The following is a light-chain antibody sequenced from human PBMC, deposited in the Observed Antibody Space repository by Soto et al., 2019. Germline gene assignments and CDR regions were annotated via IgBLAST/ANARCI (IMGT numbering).Light chain of an antibody. CDR1: QSVISGY. V-gene: IGKV3-20*01. Sequence: EIVLTQYAGTLSLSPGERATLICRASQSVISGYLAWYQQKPGQAPRLLMYGASSRATVIPNRFSGSGSGTDLILTISRLELEDFALYYGQQYGSMPVTFGPGTTADIK. CDR2: GAS. CDR3: QQYGSMPVT. J-gene: IGKJ3*01.